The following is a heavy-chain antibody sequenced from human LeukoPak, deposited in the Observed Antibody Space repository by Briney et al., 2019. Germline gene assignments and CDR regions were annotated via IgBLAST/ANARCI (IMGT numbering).Heavy chain of an antibody. J-gene: IGHJ6*03. CDR3: ARDSRPTTVSDQGDYYYYYMDV. CDR2: IYHSGST. V-gene: IGHV4-4*02. D-gene: IGHD4-17*01. CDR1: GGSISSSNW. Sequence: SETLSLTCAVSGGSISSSNWWSWVRQPPGKGLEWIGEIYHSGSTNYNPSLKSRVTISVDTSKNQFSLKLSSVTAADTAVYYCARDSRPTTVSDQGDYYYYYMDVWGKGTTVTISS.